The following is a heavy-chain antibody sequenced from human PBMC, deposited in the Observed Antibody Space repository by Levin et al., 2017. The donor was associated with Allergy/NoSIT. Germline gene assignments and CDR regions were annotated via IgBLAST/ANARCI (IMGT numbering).Heavy chain of an antibody. Sequence: GESLKISCKGSGYSFTNYWIGWVRQMPGKGLEWMGIINPADSDTRYSPSFQGQATLSADKSISTAYLQWSSLNASDTAMYYCARLRDYYYGMDVWGQGTTVTVSS. V-gene: IGHV5-51*01. CDR3: ARLRDYYYGMDV. CDR2: INPADSDT. CDR1: GYSFTNYW. J-gene: IGHJ6*02.